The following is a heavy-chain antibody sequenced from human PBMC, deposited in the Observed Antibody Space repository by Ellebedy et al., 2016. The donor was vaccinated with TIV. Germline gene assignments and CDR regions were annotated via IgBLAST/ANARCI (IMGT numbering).Heavy chain of an antibody. J-gene: IGHJ4*02. V-gene: IGHV3-74*01. D-gene: IGHD1-1*01. CDR1: GFTFSSYW. CDR2: INSDGSST. CDR3: ARDPKLVNRRPFDH. Sequence: GGSLRLXCAASGFTFSSYWMHWVRQAPGKGLVWVSRINSDGSSTSYADSVRGRFTISRDNAKNTLYLQMNSLTAEDTAVYYCARDPKLVNRRPFDHWGQGTLVTVSS.